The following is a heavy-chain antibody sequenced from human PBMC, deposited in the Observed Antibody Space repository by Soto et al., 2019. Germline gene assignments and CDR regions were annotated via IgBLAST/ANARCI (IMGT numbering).Heavy chain of an antibody. V-gene: IGHV4-31*03. Sequence: QVQLQESGPGLVKPSQTLSLTCTVSCGSISSGGYYWSWIRQHPGKGLEWIGYIYYSGSTYYNPSLKSRVTISVDTSKNQFSLKLSSVTAADTAVYYCARIAEPLQWFDPWGQGTLVTVSS. CDR2: IYYSGST. D-gene: IGHD6-13*01. CDR1: CGSISSGGYY. J-gene: IGHJ5*02. CDR3: ARIAEPLQWFDP.